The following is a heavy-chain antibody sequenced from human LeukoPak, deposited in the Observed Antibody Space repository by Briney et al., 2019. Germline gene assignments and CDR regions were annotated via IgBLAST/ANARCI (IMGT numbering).Heavy chain of an antibody. Sequence: ASVTVSCTASGYTFTGYYMHWVRQAPGQGLEWMGRINPNSGGTNYAQKFQGRVTMTRDTSISTAYMELSRLRSDDTAVYYCARATTFEYDAFDIWGQGTMVTVSS. CDR1: GYTFTGYY. D-gene: IGHD1-26*01. CDR2: INPNSGGT. V-gene: IGHV1-2*06. CDR3: ARATTFEYDAFDI. J-gene: IGHJ3*02.